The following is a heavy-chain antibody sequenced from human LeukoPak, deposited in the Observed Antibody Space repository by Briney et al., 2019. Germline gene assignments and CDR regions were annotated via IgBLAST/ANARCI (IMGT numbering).Heavy chain of an antibody. Sequence: GTSLRLSCAASGFTFRSHGMHWVRQAPGKGLEWVAFIWYDGSNKYYTDSVKGRFTISRDNSKNTLYLQMNSLRAEDTAVYYCAGDRATSYFDYWGQGALVTVSS. CDR1: GFTFRSHG. CDR2: IWYDGSNK. J-gene: IGHJ4*02. CDR3: AGDRATSYFDY. V-gene: IGHV3-33*01. D-gene: IGHD1-26*01.